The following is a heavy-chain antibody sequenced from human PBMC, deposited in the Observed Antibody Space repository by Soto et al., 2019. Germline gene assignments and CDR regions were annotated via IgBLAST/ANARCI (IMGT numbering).Heavy chain of an antibody. V-gene: IGHV3-23*01. J-gene: IGHJ4*02. CDR2: ITISGGST. Sequence: GGSLRLSCVASGFTFSSYTMSWVRQAPGKGLECVSAITISGGSTYYADSVKGRFTISRDDSKNTLYLQMNSLKTEDTAVYYCTTDPVTMKVVVPSSGWGQGTLVTVSS. CDR3: TTDPVTMKVVVPSSG. CDR1: GFTFSSYT. D-gene: IGHD3-22*01.